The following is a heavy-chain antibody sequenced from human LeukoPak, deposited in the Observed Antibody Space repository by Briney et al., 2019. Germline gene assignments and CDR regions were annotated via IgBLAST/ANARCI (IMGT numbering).Heavy chain of an antibody. CDR2: IYHIGST. Sequence: SQTLSLTSADPGGSISSGGYSWSWIRHPPRKGLECIGYIYHIGSTYYNPSLKSQVTISVDRSKNQFSLKLSSVTAADTAVYYCARGDIGGDYWGQGTLVTVSS. J-gene: IGHJ4*02. V-gene: IGHV4-30-2*01. CDR3: ARGDIGGDY. CDR1: GGSISSGGYS. D-gene: IGHD2-15*01.